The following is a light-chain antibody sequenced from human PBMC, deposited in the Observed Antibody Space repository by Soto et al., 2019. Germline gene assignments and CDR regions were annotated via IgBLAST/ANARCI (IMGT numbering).Light chain of an antibody. CDR3: QQREHWPPIT. Sequence: EIVVTQSPGTLALSPGGRVAPSRRTRQTVTFSYLAWYQQKPGQAPRLLTFGASTRATGIPARFSGSGSGTDFTLTLSSLEPEDFAVYYCQQREHWPPITFGQGTRLEIK. V-gene: IGKV3-11*01. CDR2: GAS. J-gene: IGKJ5*01. CDR1: QTVTFSY.